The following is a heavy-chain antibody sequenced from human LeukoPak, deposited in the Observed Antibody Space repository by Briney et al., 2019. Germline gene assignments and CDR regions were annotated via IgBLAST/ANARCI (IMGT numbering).Heavy chain of an antibody. CDR1: LGFVLDYL. J-gene: IGHJ6*03. CDR3: ARDHSGGYYYYMDV. CDR2: IYHTGST. Sequence: VSLTRIISLGFVLDYLWSWLGPSAARELAWIGYIYHTGSTCYSPSLHRRVTIYAVTSQRQVSLKSASVTAAGTDQYYCARDHSGGYYYYMDVWGKGTTVTISS. D-gene: IGHD2-15*01. V-gene: IGHV4-59*02.